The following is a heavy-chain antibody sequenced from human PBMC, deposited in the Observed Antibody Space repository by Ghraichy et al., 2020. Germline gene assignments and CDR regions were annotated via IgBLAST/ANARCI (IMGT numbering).Heavy chain of an antibody. CDR1: GGSISSGGYY. Sequence: SETLSLTCTVSGGSISSGGYYWSWIRQHPGKGLEWIGYIYYSGSTYYNPSLKSRVTLSVDTSKNQFSLKLSSVTAADTAVYYCARTIRLRGFDPWGQGTLVTVSS. V-gene: IGHV4-31*03. CDR3: ARTIRLRGFDP. J-gene: IGHJ5*02. D-gene: IGHD5-12*01. CDR2: IYYSGST.